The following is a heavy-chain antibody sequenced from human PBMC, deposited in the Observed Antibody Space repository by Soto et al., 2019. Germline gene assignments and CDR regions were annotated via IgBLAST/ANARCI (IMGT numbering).Heavy chain of an antibody. J-gene: IGHJ6*02. CDR1: GGSFSGYY. V-gene: IGHV4-34*01. CDR2: INHSGST. CDR3: ATGGDTAMVMGPGYYYYGMDV. D-gene: IGHD5-18*01. Sequence: SETLSLTCAVYGGSFSGYYWSWIRQPPGKGLEWIGEINHSGSTNYNPSLKSRVTISVDTSKNQFSLKLSSVTAADTAVYYCATGGDTAMVMGPGYYYYGMDVWGQGTTVTVSS.